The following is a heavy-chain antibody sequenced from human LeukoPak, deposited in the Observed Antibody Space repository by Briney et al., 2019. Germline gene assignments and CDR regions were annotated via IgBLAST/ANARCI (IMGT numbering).Heavy chain of an antibody. Sequence: GSSVKVSCKASGGTFSSYAISWVRQAPGQGLEWMGWISAYNGNTNYAQKLQGRVTMTTDTSTSTAYMELRSLRSDDTAVYYCARAMITFGGVIGHWWGQGTLVTVSS. D-gene: IGHD3-16*02. V-gene: IGHV1-18*01. CDR1: GGTFSSYA. CDR2: ISAYNGNT. J-gene: IGHJ4*02. CDR3: ARAMITFGGVIGHW.